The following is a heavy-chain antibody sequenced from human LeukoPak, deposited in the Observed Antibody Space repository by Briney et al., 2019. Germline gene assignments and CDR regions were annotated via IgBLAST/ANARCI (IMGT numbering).Heavy chain of an antibody. Sequence: SETLSLTCTVSGGSISSHYWSWIRQPPGKGLEWIGYIYYSGSTNYNPSLKSRVTISVDTSKNQFSLRLSSVTAADTAVYYCARGGYGDYGTRGNWFDPWGQGTLVTVFS. J-gene: IGHJ5*02. V-gene: IGHV4-59*11. CDR2: IYYSGST. D-gene: IGHD4-17*01. CDR3: ARGGYGDYGTRGNWFDP. CDR1: GGSISSHY.